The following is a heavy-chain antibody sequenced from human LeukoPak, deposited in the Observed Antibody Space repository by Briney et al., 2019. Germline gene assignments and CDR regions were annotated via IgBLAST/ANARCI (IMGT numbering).Heavy chain of an antibody. V-gene: IGHV1-46*01. CDR3: ARAIRLIAYYDFWSGSFDAFDI. CDR1: GYTFTSYY. Sequence: ASVKVSCKASGYTFTSYYMHWVRQAPGQGLEWMGIINPSGGSTSYAQKLQGRVTMTRDTSTSTVYMELSSLRSEDTAVYYCARAIRLIAYYDFWSGSFDAFDIWGQGTMVTVSS. J-gene: IGHJ3*02. D-gene: IGHD3-3*01. CDR2: INPSGGST.